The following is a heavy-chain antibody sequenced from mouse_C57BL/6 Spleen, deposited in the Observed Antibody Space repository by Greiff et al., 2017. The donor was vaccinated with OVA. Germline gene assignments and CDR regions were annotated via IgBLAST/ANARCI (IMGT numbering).Heavy chain of an antibody. CDR2: IHPNSGST. CDR1: GYTFTSYW. D-gene: IGHD1-1*01. J-gene: IGHJ2*01. CDR3: ARSEGYYGSGDD. Sequence: QVQLQQPGAELVKPGASVKLSCKASGYTFTSYWMHWVKQRPGQGLEWIGMIHPNSGSTNYNEKFKSKATLTVDKSSSTAYMQLSSLTSEDSAVYYCARSEGYYGSGDDWGQGTTLTVSS. V-gene: IGHV1-64*01.